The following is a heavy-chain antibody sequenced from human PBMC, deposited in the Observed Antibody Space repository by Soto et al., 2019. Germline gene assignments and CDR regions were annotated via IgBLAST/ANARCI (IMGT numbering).Heavy chain of an antibody. Sequence: QVQLEQSGGEVKQPGSSVRVSCKTSGGTFSTYAINWVRQAPGQGLEWMGAIIPLFGTADYSQKFQGRVTITADESTSTAYMELSSLRFHDTALYFCARPKGTYSSGYYYFDFWGQGTLVTVSS. CDR3: ARPKGTYSSGYYYFDF. J-gene: IGHJ4*02. CDR1: GGTFSTYA. D-gene: IGHD6-19*01. V-gene: IGHV1-69*01. CDR2: IIPLFGTA.